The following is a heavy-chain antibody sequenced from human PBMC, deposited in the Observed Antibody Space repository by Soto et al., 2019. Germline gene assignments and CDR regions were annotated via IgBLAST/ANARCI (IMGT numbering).Heavy chain of an antibody. J-gene: IGHJ4*02. CDR2: IIPIFGTA. Sequence: QVQLVQSGAEVKKPGSSVKVSCKASGGTFSSYAISWVRQAPGQGLEWMGGIIPIFGTANYAQKFQGRVTITADESKRTAYMELSSLRSEDTAVYYCARALWIGYCSSTSCHPFDYWGQGTLVTVSS. CDR3: ARALWIGYCSSTSCHPFDY. V-gene: IGHV1-69*01. D-gene: IGHD2-2*01. CDR1: GGTFSSYA.